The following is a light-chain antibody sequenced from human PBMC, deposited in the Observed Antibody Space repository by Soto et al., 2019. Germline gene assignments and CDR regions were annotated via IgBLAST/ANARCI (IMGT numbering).Light chain of an antibody. Sequence: EIVLTQSPGTLSSSPGERATLSCRASQSVSSTFLAWYQQKPGQAPRLLIYDASSRATGIPDRFSGSGSGTDFSLIISRLEPEDFAVYYCQQYSSSPPTLTFGGGTKVEIK. CDR3: QQYSSSPPTLT. V-gene: IGKV3-20*01. CDR2: DAS. CDR1: QSVSSTF. J-gene: IGKJ4*01.